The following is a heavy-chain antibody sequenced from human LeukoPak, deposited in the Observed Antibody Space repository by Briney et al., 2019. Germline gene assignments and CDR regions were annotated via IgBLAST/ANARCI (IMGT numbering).Heavy chain of an antibody. Sequence: GGSLRLSCVISGFTFSMYGMHWVRQAPGKGLEWVAVISPDGSGKNYVDSVEGRFTISRDNAKNSLSLQMNSLRAEDTAVYYCARETPDSSGWDWGQGTLVTVSS. J-gene: IGHJ4*02. D-gene: IGHD6-19*01. CDR1: GFTFSMYG. CDR3: ARETPDSSGWD. V-gene: IGHV3-30*03. CDR2: ISPDGSGK.